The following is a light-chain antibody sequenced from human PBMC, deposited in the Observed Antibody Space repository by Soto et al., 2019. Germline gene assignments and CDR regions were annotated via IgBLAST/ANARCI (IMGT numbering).Light chain of an antibody. CDR1: ESVGIY. V-gene: IGKV3-15*01. CDR3: QQYTEWPPEA. Sequence: MVMTQSPATLYVSPGERATLSCRASESVGIYLAWYQQKPGQAPRLLIYGASTRATGIPAGFSGSGSGTDFTLTISTLQSEDFAVYYCQQYTEWPPEAFGQGTKLEIK. J-gene: IGKJ2*01. CDR2: GAS.